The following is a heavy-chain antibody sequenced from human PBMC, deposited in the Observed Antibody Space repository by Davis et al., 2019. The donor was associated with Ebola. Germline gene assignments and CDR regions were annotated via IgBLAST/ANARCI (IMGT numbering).Heavy chain of an antibody. CDR2: ISGSGGAT. CDR3: VFFGGRSY. V-gene: IGHV3-23*01. D-gene: IGHD3-16*01. Sequence: GESLKISCAASGFTFSSYAMSWVRQAPGKGLEWVLSISGSGGATSYADSVKGRFTISRDNSKNTLYLQMNSLRAKDTAIYYCVFFGGRSYWGQGTLVTVSS. J-gene: IGHJ4*02. CDR1: GFTFSSYA.